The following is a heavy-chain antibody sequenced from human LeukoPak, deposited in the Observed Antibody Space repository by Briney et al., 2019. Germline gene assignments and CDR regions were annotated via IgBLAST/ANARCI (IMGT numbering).Heavy chain of an antibody. CDR1: GFTFSNYG. CDR2: VRSDGGIK. CDR3: ARLDSSGWYYFDY. Sequence: GGSLRLSCAASGFTFSNYGMHWVRQAPGKGLEWVAFVRSDGGIKYYADSVKGRFTISRDNSRTTVYLQMNSLRAEDTAVYHCARLDSSGWYYFDYWGQGTLVTVSS. D-gene: IGHD6-19*01. J-gene: IGHJ4*02. V-gene: IGHV3-30*02.